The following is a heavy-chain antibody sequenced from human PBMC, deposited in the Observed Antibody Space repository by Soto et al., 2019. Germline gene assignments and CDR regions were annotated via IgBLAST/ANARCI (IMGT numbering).Heavy chain of an antibody. D-gene: IGHD3-3*01. J-gene: IGHJ4*02. CDR2: IYYSGST. CDR1: GGSISSSSYY. Sequence: SETLSLTCTVSGGSISSSSYYWGWIRQPPGKGLEWIGSIYYSGSTYYNPSLKSRVTISVDTSKNQFSLKLSSVTAADTAVYYCARSHSHDFWSGYYGYWGQGTLVTVSS. V-gene: IGHV4-39*01. CDR3: ARSHSHDFWSGYYGY.